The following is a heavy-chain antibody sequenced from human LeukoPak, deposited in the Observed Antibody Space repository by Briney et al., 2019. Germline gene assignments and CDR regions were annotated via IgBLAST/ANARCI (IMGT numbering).Heavy chain of an antibody. J-gene: IGHJ4*02. D-gene: IGHD3-10*01. CDR3: ARGPLWFGEPDMYYFDY. V-gene: IGHV1-46*01. CDR2: IKSNGGST. Sequence: ASVKVSCKASGYRFTNHNVHWVRQVPGQGLEWMGIIKSNGGSTRFAQNFQGRVTMTRDTSTNTVYMELSSLRSEDTAVYYCARGPLWFGEPDMYYFDYWGQGTLVTVSS. CDR1: GYRFTNHN.